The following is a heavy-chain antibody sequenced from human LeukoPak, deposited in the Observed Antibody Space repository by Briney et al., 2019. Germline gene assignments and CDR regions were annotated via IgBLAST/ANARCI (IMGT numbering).Heavy chain of an antibody. J-gene: IGHJ4*02. CDR1: GYTFTIYG. D-gene: IGHD1-26*01. CDR2: VSAYNGNT. V-gene: IGHV1-18*01. CDR3: ESADSGSYFFPDY. Sequence: ASVKFSCKASGYTFTIYGISWVRQAPGQGLEWMGGVSAYNGNTNYAQKLQVRGTMTTHTSTSTAHMELRSLRSDHPDVYHCESADSGSYFFPDYWGQGTLVTVSS.